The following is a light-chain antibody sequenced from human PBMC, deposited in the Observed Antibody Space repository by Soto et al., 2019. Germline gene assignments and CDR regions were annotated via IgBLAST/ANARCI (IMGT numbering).Light chain of an antibody. CDR3: CLHAGSVVR. V-gene: IGLV2-23*01. CDR1: SSDTGNSKF. Sequence: QSALPQPASVSGSPGQSITISCTGVSSDTGNSKFVSWYQQVPGRAPQLVLYEGTRRTSGVSNRLSGAVSDSAASLTISAVQTEDECDYYCCLHAGSVVRFGGGTQLTVL. CDR2: EGT. J-gene: IGLJ2*01.